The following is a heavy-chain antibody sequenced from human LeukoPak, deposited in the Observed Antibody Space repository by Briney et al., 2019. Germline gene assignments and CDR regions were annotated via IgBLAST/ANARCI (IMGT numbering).Heavy chain of an antibody. CDR3: ARGRLGGNDY. V-gene: IGHV3-74*01. CDR2: IASDGSST. J-gene: IGHJ4*02. D-gene: IGHD4-23*01. Sequence: GGSLRLSCAASGFTFSSYWMNWVRQAPGKGLVWVSRIASDGSSTTYADSVKGRFSISRDNAKNTLYLQMNSLRVEDTAVYYCARGRLGGNDYWGEGALVSVSS. CDR1: GFTFSSYW.